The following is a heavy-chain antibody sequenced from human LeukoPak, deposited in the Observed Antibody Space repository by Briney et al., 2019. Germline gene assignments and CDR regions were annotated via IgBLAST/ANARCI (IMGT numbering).Heavy chain of an antibody. J-gene: IGHJ4*02. CDR2: INHSGST. CDR3: ARVRATVTDPLDY. CDR1: GGSFSGCY. Sequence: PSETLSLTCAVYGGSFSGCYWSWIRQPPGKGLEWIGEINHSGSTNYNPSLKSRVTISVDTSKNQFSLKLSSVTAADTAVYYCARVRATVTDPLDYWGQGTLVTVSS. D-gene: IGHD4-17*01. V-gene: IGHV4-34*01.